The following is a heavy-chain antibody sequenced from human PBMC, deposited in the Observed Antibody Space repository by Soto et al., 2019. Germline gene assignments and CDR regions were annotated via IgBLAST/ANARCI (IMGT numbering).Heavy chain of an antibody. CDR1: GGSISSGDYY. J-gene: IGHJ5*02. Sequence: QVQLQESGPGLVKPSQTLSLTCTVSGGSISSGDYYWSWIRQPPGKGLEWIGYIYYSGSTYYNPSLKRRVTISVDTSTNQFSLKLSSVTAADTAVYSCARERPDGARLDPWGQGTLVTVSS. V-gene: IGHV4-30-4*01. D-gene: IGHD6-6*01. CDR2: IYYSGST. CDR3: ARERPDGARLDP.